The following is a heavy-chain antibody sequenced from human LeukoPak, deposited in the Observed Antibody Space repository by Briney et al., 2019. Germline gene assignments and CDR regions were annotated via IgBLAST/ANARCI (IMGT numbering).Heavy chain of an antibody. V-gene: IGHV3-21*01. Sequence: GGSLRLSCAASGFTFSSYSMNWVRQAPGKGLEWVSSISSSSYIYYADSVKGRFTISRDNAKNSLYLQMNSLRAEDTAVYYCARLIVGATGFDYWGQGTLVTVSS. CDR3: ARLIVGATGFDY. CDR2: ISSSSYI. CDR1: GFTFSSYS. J-gene: IGHJ4*02. D-gene: IGHD1-26*01.